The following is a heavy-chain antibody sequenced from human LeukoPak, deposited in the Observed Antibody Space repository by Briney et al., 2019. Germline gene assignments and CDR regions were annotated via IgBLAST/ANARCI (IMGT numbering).Heavy chain of an antibody. Sequence: SETLSLTCTVSGDSISSDYWSWIRQPPGKGLEWIGYIYYSGSTYYNPSLKSRVTISLDTSKNQFSLKLRSATAADTAVYYCARGQEQTPFDYLGQGTLVIVSS. J-gene: IGHJ4*02. CDR2: IYYSGST. CDR3: ARGQEQTPFDY. D-gene: IGHD1-26*01. CDR1: GDSISSDY. V-gene: IGHV4-59*01.